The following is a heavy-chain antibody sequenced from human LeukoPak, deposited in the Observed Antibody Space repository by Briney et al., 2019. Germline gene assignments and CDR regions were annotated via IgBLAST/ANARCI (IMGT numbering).Heavy chain of an antibody. V-gene: IGHV3-21*01. CDR1: GFTSRSNY. CDR2: FTGSSDYI. D-gene: IGHD3-10*01. Sequence: PGGSWDPSCEASGFTSRSNYMTWFGQAPGKGWNWFSCFTGSSDYIFYADSVRGRFTISRDNAKNSLFLQMNSLRAEDTAVYYCAKFKGHYGDSEYYFDSWGQGTLVTVSS. CDR3: AKFKGHYGDSEYYFDS. J-gene: IGHJ4*02.